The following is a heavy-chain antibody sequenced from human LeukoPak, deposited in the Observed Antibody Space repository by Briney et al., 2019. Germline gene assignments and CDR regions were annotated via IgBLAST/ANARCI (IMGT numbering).Heavy chain of an antibody. CDR1: GGSISSGNYY. Sequence: PSETLSLTCTVSGGSISSGNYYWTWIRQLPGKGLEWIGYIYDSASTYYNPSLKSRVSMSADTSKNQFSLEMRSVTAADTAVYYCTRALDRGSFYRFDYWGQGTLVTVSS. CDR3: TRALDRGSFYRFDY. J-gene: IGHJ4*01. D-gene: IGHD1-26*01. V-gene: IGHV4-31*03. CDR2: IYDSAST.